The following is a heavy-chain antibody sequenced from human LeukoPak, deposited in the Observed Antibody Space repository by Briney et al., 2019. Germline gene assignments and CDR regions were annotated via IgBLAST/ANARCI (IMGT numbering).Heavy chain of an antibody. Sequence: SVKVSCKASGGTFSSYAISWVRQAPGQGLEWMGRIIPILGIANYAQKFQGRVTITADKSTSTAYMELSSLRSEDTAVYYCARDNCSGGSCFDYWGQGTPVTVSS. J-gene: IGHJ4*02. V-gene: IGHV1-69*04. CDR1: GGTFSSYA. CDR3: ARDNCSGGSCFDY. CDR2: IIPILGIA. D-gene: IGHD2-15*01.